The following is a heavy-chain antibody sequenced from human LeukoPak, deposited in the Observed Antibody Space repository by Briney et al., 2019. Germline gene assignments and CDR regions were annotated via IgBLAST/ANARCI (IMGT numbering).Heavy chain of an antibody. CDR3: ARNFAEFDI. Sequence: PGGSLRLSCAASGFTFSTYAMSWVRQAPGKGLEWVANIKQDGNEKYYVDSVKGRFTISRDNAKNSLYLQMNSLRAEDTAVYHCARNFAEFDIWGQGTMVTVSS. CDR2: IKQDGNEK. CDR1: GFTFSTYA. J-gene: IGHJ3*02. V-gene: IGHV3-7*04.